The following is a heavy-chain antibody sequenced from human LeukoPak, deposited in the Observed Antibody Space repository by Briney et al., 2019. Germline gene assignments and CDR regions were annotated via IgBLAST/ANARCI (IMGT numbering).Heavy chain of an antibody. Sequence: PGGSLRLSCAASGFIFSNYWMTWVRQAPGKALEWVANIKPDGSGEYYVDSLKGRFTISRDNAENSLFLQMNNLRAEDTAVYFCVKDPGVAAAGRGYDYGMDVWGQGTAVTVSS. CDR3: VKDPGVAAAGRGYDYGMDV. J-gene: IGHJ6*02. CDR1: GFIFSNYW. D-gene: IGHD6-13*01. CDR2: IKPDGSGE. V-gene: IGHV3-7*03.